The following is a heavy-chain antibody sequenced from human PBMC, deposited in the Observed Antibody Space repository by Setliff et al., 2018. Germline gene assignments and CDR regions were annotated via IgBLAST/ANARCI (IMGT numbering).Heavy chain of an antibody. Sequence: VASVKVSCKASGGTFSSYTISWVRQAPGQGLEWMGGIIPIFGTANYAQKFQGRVTITADESTSTAYMELSSLRSEDTAVYYCASDRNGYSSGWSRPYFDYWGQGTLVTVSS. CDR3: ASDRNGYSSGWSRPYFDY. J-gene: IGHJ4*02. V-gene: IGHV1-69*13. D-gene: IGHD6-19*01. CDR2: IIPIFGTA. CDR1: GGTFSSYT.